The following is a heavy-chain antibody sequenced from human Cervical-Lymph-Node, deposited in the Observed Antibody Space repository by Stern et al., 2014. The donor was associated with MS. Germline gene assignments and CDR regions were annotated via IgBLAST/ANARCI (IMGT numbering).Heavy chain of an antibody. CDR2: INAGNGNT. Sequence: DQLVQSGAEVKKPGASVKVSCKASGYTFRSYAVHWVRQAPGQRPEWMGWINAGNGNTRYSQKFQGRVTITRDTSANIAYLELSSLRSQDTAVYYCARDLKEGNIMYYYGMDVWGQGTTVTVSS. CDR1: GYTFRSYA. J-gene: IGHJ6*01. D-gene: IGHD2/OR15-2a*01. CDR3: ARDLKEGNIMYYYGMDV. V-gene: IGHV1-3*01.